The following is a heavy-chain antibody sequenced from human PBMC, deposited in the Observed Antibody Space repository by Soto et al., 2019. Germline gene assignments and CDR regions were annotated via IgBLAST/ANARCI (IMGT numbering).Heavy chain of an antibody. J-gene: IGHJ4*02. CDR2: INPNSGGT. CDR1: GYTFTGYY. Sequence: ASVKVSCKASGYTFTGYYMHCVRQAPGQGLEWMGWINPNSGGTNYAQKFQGWVTMTRDTSISTAYMELSRLRSDDTAVYYCARALFPQYYFDYWGQGTLVTVSS. V-gene: IGHV1-2*04. D-gene: IGHD3-10*01. CDR3: ARALFPQYYFDY.